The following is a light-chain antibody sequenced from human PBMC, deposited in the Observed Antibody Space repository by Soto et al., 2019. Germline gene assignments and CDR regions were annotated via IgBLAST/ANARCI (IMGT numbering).Light chain of an antibody. CDR1: QGVGVY. CDR2: AAS. V-gene: IGKV1-27*01. Sequence: DIQMTQSPSSVSASLGDRVTITCRASQGVGVYLAWFQQKPGNVPKLLIYAASTLQSGVPSRFSGSGSGTDFTLTISSLQPEDVATYYCQKYNSAPLTFGGGTKVDIK. J-gene: IGKJ4*01. CDR3: QKYNSAPLT.